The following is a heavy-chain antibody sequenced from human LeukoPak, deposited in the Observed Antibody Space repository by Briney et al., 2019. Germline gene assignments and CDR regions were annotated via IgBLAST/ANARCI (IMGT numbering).Heavy chain of an antibody. V-gene: IGHV4-39*06. CDR3: ARDRYALTFDY. Sequence: SETLSLTCTVSGGSISSYSYYWGWIRQPPGKGLEWIGSIYYSGSTYNNPSLKSRVTMSVDTSKNQFPLVLNSVTAAVTAVYYCARDRYALTFDYWGQGILVTVSS. CDR1: GGSISSYSYY. D-gene: IGHD3-16*01. J-gene: IGHJ4*02. CDR2: IYYSGST.